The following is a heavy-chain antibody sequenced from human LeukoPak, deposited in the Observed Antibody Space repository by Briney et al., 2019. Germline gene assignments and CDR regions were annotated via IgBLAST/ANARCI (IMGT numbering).Heavy chain of an antibody. D-gene: IGHD3-22*01. V-gene: IGHV3-7*01. Sequence: GGSLRLSCAASGFTFSSYWMSWVRQAPGKGLEWVANIKQDGSEKYYVDSVKGRFTISRDNAKNSLYLQMNSLRAEDTAVYYCARVTMIVVVIDHDAFDIWGQGTMVTVSS. J-gene: IGHJ3*02. CDR1: GFTFSSYW. CDR2: IKQDGSEK. CDR3: ARVTMIVVVIDHDAFDI.